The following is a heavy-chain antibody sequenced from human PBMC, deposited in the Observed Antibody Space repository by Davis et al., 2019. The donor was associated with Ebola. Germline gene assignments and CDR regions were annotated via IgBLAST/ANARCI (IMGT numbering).Heavy chain of an antibody. CDR2: INHSGST. CDR3: ARDTVERIFGVVIKVWYFDL. V-gene: IGHV4-34*01. D-gene: IGHD3-3*01. Sequence: PSETLSLSCTVSGGSISSYYWSWIRQPPGKGLEWIGEINHSGSTNYNPSLKSRVTISVDTSKNQFSLKLSSVTAADTAVYYCARDTVERIFGVVIKVWYFDLWGRGTLVTVSS. CDR1: GGSISSYY. J-gene: IGHJ2*01.